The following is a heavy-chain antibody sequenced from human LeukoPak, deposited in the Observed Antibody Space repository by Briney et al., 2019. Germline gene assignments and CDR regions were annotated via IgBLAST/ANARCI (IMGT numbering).Heavy chain of an antibody. Sequence: SETLSLTCIVSGGSISSSSHHWGWIRQPPGKGREWIGNIYYSGSTNYNPSLKSRVTISVDTSKNQFSLKLSSVTAADTAEYYCSRRVAGSGYRDYWGQGTLVTVSS. D-gene: IGHD3-22*01. J-gene: IGHJ4*02. V-gene: IGHV4-39*01. CDR2: IYYSGST. CDR1: GGSISSSSHH. CDR3: SRRVAGSGYRDY.